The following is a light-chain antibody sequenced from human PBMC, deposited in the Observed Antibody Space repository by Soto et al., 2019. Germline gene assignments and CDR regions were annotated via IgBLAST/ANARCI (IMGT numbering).Light chain of an antibody. V-gene: IGKV1-39*01. CDR2: AAS. CDR1: QSISSY. CDR3: QQSYSTPQT. J-gene: IGKJ1*01. Sequence: DIQMTQSPSSLSASVGDRVTITCRASQSISSYLNWYQQKPGKAPKLLIYAASSLQCGVPSRFSGSGSGTDFTLTISSLQPEDFATYYCQQSYSTPQTFGQGTRWIS.